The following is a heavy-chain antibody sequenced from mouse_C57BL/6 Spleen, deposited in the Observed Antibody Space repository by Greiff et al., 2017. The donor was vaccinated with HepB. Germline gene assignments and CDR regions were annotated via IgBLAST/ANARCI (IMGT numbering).Heavy chain of an antibody. CDR2: INPSNGGT. CDR1: GYTFTSYW. Sequence: QVQLQQPGTELVKPGASVKLSCKASGYTFTSYWMHWVKQRPGQGLEWIGNINPSNGGTNYNEKFKSKATLTVDKSSSTADMQLSSLTSEDSAVYYCARGDYYFYAMDYWGQGTSVTVSS. V-gene: IGHV1-53*01. J-gene: IGHJ4*01. CDR3: ARGDYYFYAMDY. D-gene: IGHD1-1*01.